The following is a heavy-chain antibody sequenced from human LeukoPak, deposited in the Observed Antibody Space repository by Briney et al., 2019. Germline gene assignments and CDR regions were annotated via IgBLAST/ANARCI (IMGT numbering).Heavy chain of an antibody. J-gene: IGHJ6*02. CDR2: IYSGGGT. CDR1: GFTVSSNY. V-gene: IGHV3-53*01. D-gene: IGHD3-10*01. CDR3: AKSYYYGSGSYSYYYYTMDV. Sequence: GGSLRLSCAASGFTVSSNYMSWVRQAPGKGLEWVSVIYSGGGTYYADSVKGRFTISRDNSKNTLYLQMNSLRAEDTAVYYCAKSYYYGSGSYSYYYYTMDVWGQGTTVTVSS.